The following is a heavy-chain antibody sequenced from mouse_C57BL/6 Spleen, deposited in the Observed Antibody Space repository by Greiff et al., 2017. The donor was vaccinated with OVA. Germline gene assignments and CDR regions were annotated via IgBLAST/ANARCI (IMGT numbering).Heavy chain of an antibody. CDR3: ARSRGYDRSFAY. CDR2: IDPSDSYT. J-gene: IGHJ3*01. V-gene: IGHV1-59*01. CDR1: GYTFTSYW. Sequence: QVQLQQPGAELVRPGTSVKLSCKASGYTFTSYWMHWVKQRPGQGLEWIGVIDPSDSYTNYNQKFKGKATLTVDTSSSTAYMQLSSLPSEDSAVYYCARSRGYDRSFAYWGKGTLVTVSA. D-gene: IGHD2-2*01.